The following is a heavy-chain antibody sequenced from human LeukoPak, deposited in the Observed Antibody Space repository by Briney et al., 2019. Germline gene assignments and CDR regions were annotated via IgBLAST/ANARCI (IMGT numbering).Heavy chain of an antibody. D-gene: IGHD6-19*01. J-gene: IGHJ6*03. V-gene: IGHV3-23*01. CDR1: GFTFSSYG. CDR3: ARSEGEIAVAGTSDYYYYYMDV. Sequence: GGSLRLSCAASGFTFSSYGMHWVRQAPGKGLEWVSAISGSGDSTYYADSVKGRFTISRDNSKNTLYLQMNSLRAEDTAVYYCARSEGEIAVAGTSDYYYYYMDVWGKGTTVTISS. CDR2: ISGSGDST.